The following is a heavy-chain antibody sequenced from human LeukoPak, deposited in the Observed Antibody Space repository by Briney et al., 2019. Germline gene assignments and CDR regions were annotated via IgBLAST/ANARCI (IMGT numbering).Heavy chain of an antibody. CDR1: GFTFRYYW. CDR2: IKQDASEE. Sequence: GGSLRLSCAASGFTFRYYWMGWVRQAPGKGLEWVANIKQDASEEYYVDSVKGRFTISRDNAKNSLYLQMDSLRAEDTAVYYCARDEHQFYHSSTGRFDYWGQGTLVTVSS. CDR3: ARDEHQFYHSSTGRFDY. D-gene: IGHD2-8*02. J-gene: IGHJ4*02. V-gene: IGHV3-7*04.